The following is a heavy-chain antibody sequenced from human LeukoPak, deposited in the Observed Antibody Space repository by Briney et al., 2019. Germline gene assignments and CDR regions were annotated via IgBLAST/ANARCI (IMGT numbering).Heavy chain of an antibody. D-gene: IGHD2-2*01. CDR3: ARGRADIVVLFDAFDI. V-gene: IGHV4-39*07. CDR1: GGSISGSSYY. Sequence: PSETLSLTCTVSGGSISGSSYYWGWVRQPPGKGLEWIGSIYYSGSTYYNPSLKSRVTISVDTSKNQFSLKLSSVTAADTAVYYCARGRADIVVLFDAFDIWGQGTMVTVSS. CDR2: IYYSGST. J-gene: IGHJ3*02.